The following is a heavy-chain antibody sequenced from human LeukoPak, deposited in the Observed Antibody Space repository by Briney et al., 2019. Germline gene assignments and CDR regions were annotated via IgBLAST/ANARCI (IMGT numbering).Heavy chain of an antibody. CDR1: GYTFTSYY. J-gene: IGHJ6*02. CDR2: INPSGGST. D-gene: IGHD3/OR15-3a*01. CDR3: ARDGDLIFNSDYYYGMDV. Sequence: ASVKVSCKSSGYTFTSYYMHWVRQAPGQGLEWMGIINPSGGSTSYAQKFQGRVTMTRDTSTSTVYMELSSLRSEDTAVYYCARDGDLIFNSDYYYGMDVWGQGTTVTVSS. V-gene: IGHV1-46*01.